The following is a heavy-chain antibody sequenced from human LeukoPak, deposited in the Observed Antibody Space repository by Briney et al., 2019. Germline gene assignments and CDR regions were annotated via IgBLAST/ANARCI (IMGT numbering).Heavy chain of an antibody. CDR2: IYHSGST. CDR3: ASRPYYYYMDV. D-gene: IGHD6-6*01. Sequence: SETLSLTCAVSGYSISSGCYWGWIRQPPGKGLEWIGSIYHSGSTYYNPSLKSRVTISVDTSKNQFSLKLSSVTAADTAVYYCASRPYYYYMDVWGKGTTVTVSS. J-gene: IGHJ6*03. CDR1: GYSISSGCY. V-gene: IGHV4-38-2*01.